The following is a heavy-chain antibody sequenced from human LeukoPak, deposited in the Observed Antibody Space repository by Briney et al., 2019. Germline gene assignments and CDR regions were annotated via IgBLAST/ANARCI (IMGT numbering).Heavy chain of an antibody. J-gene: IGHJ4*02. V-gene: IGHV3-23*01. CDR1: GFTFSSYG. D-gene: IGHD3-9*01. CDR2: ISGRGGST. Sequence: GGTLRLSCAASGFTFSSYGMSWVRQAPGKGLEWVSAISGRGGSTYYADSVKGRFTISRDNSKNTLYLQMNNLRAEDTAIYYCAKAANYDILTGYYLDYWGQGTLVTVSS. CDR3: AKAANYDILTGYYLDY.